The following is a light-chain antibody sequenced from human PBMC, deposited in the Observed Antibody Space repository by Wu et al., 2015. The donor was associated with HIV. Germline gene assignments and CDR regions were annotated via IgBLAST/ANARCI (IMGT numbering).Light chain of an antibody. Sequence: IVLTQSPGTLSLSPGERATLSCRASQSVSGSYLAWYQQKPGQAPRLLIYGASSRATDIPGRFSGSGSGTDFTLIISRLEPEDFAVYYCQQYGSSPFTFGPGTKVDIK. CDR3: QQYGSSPFT. V-gene: IGKV3-20*01. CDR2: GAS. J-gene: IGKJ3*01. CDR1: QSVSGSY.